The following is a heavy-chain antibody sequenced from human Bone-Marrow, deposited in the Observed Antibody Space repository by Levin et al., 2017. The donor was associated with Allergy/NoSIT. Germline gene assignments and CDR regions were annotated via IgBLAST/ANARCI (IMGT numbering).Heavy chain of an antibody. D-gene: IGHD3-16*01. CDR1: VGSISSSDYY. CDR3: ARLGWGYASDI. CDR2: IYYSGST. Sequence: TSETLSLTCTVSVGSISSSDYYWGWIRQPPGKGLEWIGNIYYSGSTHYNPSLQSRVTISVDTSKNQFSLKLNSVTAAYTACYSCARLGWGYASDIWGQGTMVTVSS. J-gene: IGHJ3*02. V-gene: IGHV4-39*01.